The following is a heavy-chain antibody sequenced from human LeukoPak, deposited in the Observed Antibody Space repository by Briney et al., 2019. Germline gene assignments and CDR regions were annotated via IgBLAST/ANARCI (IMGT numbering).Heavy chain of an antibody. CDR2: MNPNSGNR. D-gene: IGHD2-15*01. V-gene: IGHV1-8*01. Sequence: ASVKVSCKASGYTFTSYDINWVRQATGQGLEWMGWMNPNSGNRGYAQKFQGRVTMTRNTPISTAYMELSSLRSEDTAVYYCARDGKRYCSGGSCYSEGNDWFDPWGQGTLVTVSS. CDR3: ARDGKRYCSGGSCYSEGNDWFDP. J-gene: IGHJ5*02. CDR1: GYTFTSYD.